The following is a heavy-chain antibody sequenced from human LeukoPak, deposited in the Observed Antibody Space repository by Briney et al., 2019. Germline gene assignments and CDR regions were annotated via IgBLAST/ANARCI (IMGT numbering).Heavy chain of an antibody. Sequence: GGSLRLSCAASGFTFSSYAMHWARQAPGKGLEWVAVISYDGSNKYYADSVKGRFTISRDNSKNTLYLQMNSLRAEDTAVYYCARSIVVVTLGAAFDIWGQGTMVTVSS. CDR2: ISYDGSNK. V-gene: IGHV3-30*04. CDR1: GFTFSSYA. J-gene: IGHJ3*02. D-gene: IGHD2-21*02. CDR3: ARSIVVVTLGAAFDI.